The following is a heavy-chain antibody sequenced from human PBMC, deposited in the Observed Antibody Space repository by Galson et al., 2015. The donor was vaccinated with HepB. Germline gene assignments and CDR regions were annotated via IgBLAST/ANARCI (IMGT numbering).Heavy chain of an antibody. CDR3: ARLTTVTTSTIDY. CDR2: INPNSGGA. J-gene: IGHJ4*02. Sequence: SVKVSCKASEYTFTGYYMHWVRQAPGQGLEWMGRINPNSGGANYAQKFQGRVTMTRDTSISTAYMELSRLRSDDTAVYYCARLTTVTTSTIDYWGQGTLVTVSS. CDR1: EYTFTGYY. V-gene: IGHV1-2*06. D-gene: IGHD4-11*01.